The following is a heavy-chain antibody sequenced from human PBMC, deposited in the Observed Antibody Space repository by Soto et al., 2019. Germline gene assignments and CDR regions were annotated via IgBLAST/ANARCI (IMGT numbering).Heavy chain of an antibody. D-gene: IGHD3-16*02. Sequence: SETLSLTCTVSGGSISSYYWSWIRQPSGKGLEWIGYIYYSGSTNYNPSLKSRVTISVDTSKNQFSLKLSSVTAADTAVYYCARGQLSLYYFDYWGQGTLVTVSS. CDR3: ARGQLSLYYFDY. CDR2: IYYSGST. J-gene: IGHJ4*02. V-gene: IGHV4-59*01. CDR1: GGSISSYY.